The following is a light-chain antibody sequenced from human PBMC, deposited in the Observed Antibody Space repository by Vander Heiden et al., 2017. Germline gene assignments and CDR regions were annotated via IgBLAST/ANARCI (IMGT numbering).Light chain of an antibody. CDR1: QSVSSSY. V-gene: IGKV3-20*01. Sequence: EIVLTQSPGTLSLSPGERATLSCGASQSVSSSYLAWYQQKPGQAPRLLIYGASSRATGIPDRFSGSGSGTDFTLTISRLEPEDFAVYYCQQYGSSFTWTFGQGTKVEIK. CDR3: QQYGSSFTWT. CDR2: GAS. J-gene: IGKJ1*01.